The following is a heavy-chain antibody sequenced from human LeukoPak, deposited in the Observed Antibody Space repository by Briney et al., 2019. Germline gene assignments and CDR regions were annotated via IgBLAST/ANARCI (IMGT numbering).Heavy chain of an antibody. Sequence: PGGSLRLSCAASGFTFRSYAMSWVRQAPGKGLEWVSAISASGESTYYADSVKGRFTISRDNSKNTLYLQMNSLRAGDTAVYYCAKGSKLVVITRDHYMAVWGKGTTVTISS. CDR1: GFTFRSYA. J-gene: IGHJ6*03. CDR2: ISASGEST. D-gene: IGHD3-22*01. V-gene: IGHV3-23*01. CDR3: AKGSKLVVITRDHYMAV.